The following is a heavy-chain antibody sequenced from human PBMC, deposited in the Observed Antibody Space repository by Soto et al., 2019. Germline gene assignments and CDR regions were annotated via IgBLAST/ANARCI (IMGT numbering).Heavy chain of an antibody. CDR3: ARDARYSSSSQVFDY. CDR1: GGSISSGGYY. D-gene: IGHD6-6*01. Sequence: TLSLTCTVSGGSISSGGYYWSWIRQHPGKGLEWIGYIYYSGSTYYNPPLKSRVTISVDTSKNQFSLKLSSVTAADTAVYYCARDARYSSSSQVFDYWGQGTLVTVSS. CDR2: IYYSGST. J-gene: IGHJ4*02. V-gene: IGHV4-31*03.